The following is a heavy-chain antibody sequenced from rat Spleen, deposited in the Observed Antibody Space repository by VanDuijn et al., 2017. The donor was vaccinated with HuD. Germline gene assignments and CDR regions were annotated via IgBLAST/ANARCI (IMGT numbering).Heavy chain of an antibody. CDR1: GFTFSNYG. V-gene: IGHV5-19*01. J-gene: IGHJ2*01. CDR2: ISIRGGST. D-gene: IGHD1-4*01. Sequence: EVQLVESGGGLVQPGRSLKLSCAASGFTFSNYGMHWIRQAPTKGLEWVASISIRGGSTYYRDSVKGRFTLSRDNAKSTLYLQMDSLRSEDTATYYCATAGTRVSRFAYWGQGVMVTVSS. CDR3: ATAGTRVSRFAY.